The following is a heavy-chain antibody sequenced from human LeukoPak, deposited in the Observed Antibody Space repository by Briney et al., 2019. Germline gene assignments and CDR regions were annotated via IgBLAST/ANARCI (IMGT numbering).Heavy chain of an antibody. Sequence: PGESLRLSCAASEFTFSSYWMSWVRQAPGKGLEGVSNIKRDGREEFCVDSVKGRFPISRENAKNSLYLQMESVRREEQAVFFCARFAIEPTMRAVDYWGQGTLVTVSS. CDR1: EFTFSSYW. CDR3: ARFAIEPTMRAVDY. J-gene: IGHJ4*02. D-gene: IGHD5-12*01. CDR2: IKRDGREE. V-gene: IGHV3-7*01.